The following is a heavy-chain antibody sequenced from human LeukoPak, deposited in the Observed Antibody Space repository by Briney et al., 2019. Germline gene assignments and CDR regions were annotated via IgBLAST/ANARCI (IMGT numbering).Heavy chain of an antibody. J-gene: IGHJ4*02. V-gene: IGHV3-48*04. CDR3: AKAYSSSWYYFDY. CDR2: IGISTSTI. Sequence: PGGSLRLSCAASGFSFSSYAMNWVRQAPGKGLEWVSYIGISTSTIYYADSVKGRFTISRDNAKNSLSLQMNSLRVEDTAVYYCAKAYSSSWYYFDYWGQGTLVTVSS. CDR1: GFSFSSYA. D-gene: IGHD6-13*01.